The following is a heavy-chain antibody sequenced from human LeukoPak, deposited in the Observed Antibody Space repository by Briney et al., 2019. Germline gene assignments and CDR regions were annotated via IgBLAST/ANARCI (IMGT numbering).Heavy chain of an antibody. CDR2: IYYSGST. CDR3: ARDEKAWFGEFYYYYMDV. V-gene: IGHV4-61*01. D-gene: IGHD3-10*01. Sequence: SETLSLTCTVSGYSISSGYYWSWIRQPPGKGLEWIGYIYYSGSTNYNPSLKSRVTISVDTSKNQFSLKLSSVTAADTAVYYCARDEKAWFGEFYYYYMDVWGKGTTVTISS. CDR1: GYSISSGYY. J-gene: IGHJ6*03.